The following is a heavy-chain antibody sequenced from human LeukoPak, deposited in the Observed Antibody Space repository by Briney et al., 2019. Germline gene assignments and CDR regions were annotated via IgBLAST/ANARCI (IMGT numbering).Heavy chain of an antibody. CDR3: ARGLRDYDILTGYVGAAFDY. J-gene: IGHJ4*02. CDR2: IYYSGST. D-gene: IGHD3-9*01. CDR1: GGSISSYY. Sequence: SETLSLTCTVSGGSISSYYWSWIRQPPGKGLEWIGYIYYSGSTNYNPSLKSRVTLSVDTSKNQFSLKLSSVTAADTAVYYCARGLRDYDILTGYVGAAFDYWGQGTLVTVSS. V-gene: IGHV4-59*01.